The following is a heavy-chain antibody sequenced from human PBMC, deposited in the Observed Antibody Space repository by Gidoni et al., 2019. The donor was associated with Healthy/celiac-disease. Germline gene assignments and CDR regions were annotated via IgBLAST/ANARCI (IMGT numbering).Heavy chain of an antibody. Sequence: EVQLLESGGGLVQPGGSLRLSCAASGFTFSSYPMSWGRQDPGKGLGWVAAISGSGGSTYYADSVKGRFTISRDNSKNTLYLQMNSLRAEDTAVYYCAKLGAATVTTLGGAAFDIWGQGTMVTVSS. CDR1: GFTFSSYP. CDR2: ISGSGGST. J-gene: IGHJ3*02. CDR3: AKLGAATVTTLGGAAFDI. D-gene: IGHD4-17*01. V-gene: IGHV3-23*01.